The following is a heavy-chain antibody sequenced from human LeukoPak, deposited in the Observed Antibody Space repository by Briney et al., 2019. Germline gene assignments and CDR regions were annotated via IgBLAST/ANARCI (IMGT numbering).Heavy chain of an antibody. Sequence: PSETLSLTCAAYGGTFSDYYWSWIRQPPGKGLEWIGEINHSGSTNYNPSLKSRVTISVDTSKNQFSLRLSSVTAADTAVYYCASELGGGMDVWGQGTTVTVSS. CDR3: ASELGGGMDV. J-gene: IGHJ6*02. CDR2: INHSGST. V-gene: IGHV4-34*01. CDR1: GGTFSDYY. D-gene: IGHD1-7*01.